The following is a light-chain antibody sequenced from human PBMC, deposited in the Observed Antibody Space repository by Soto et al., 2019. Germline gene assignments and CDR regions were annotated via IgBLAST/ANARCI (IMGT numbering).Light chain of an antibody. CDR3: QQLNSYPRT. J-gene: IGKJ1*01. CDR2: GAS. V-gene: IGKV1-9*01. CDR1: QAISSY. Sequence: IQLTQSPSSLSASVGDRVTITCRASQAISSYLAWYQQKPGRAPNLLIYGASTLQSGVPSRFNGSGSGTDFTLTISSLQPEDFATYYCQQLNSYPRTFGQGTKVEIK.